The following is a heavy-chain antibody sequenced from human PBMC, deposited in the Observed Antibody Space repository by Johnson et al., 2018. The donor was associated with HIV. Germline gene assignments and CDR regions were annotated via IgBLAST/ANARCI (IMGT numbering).Heavy chain of an antibody. CDR1: GFNFNIYA. D-gene: IGHD1-26*01. CDR2: ISYDGSNK. CDR3: ARDRSPYSRGSLGGI. J-gene: IGHJ3*02. Sequence: QVQLVESGGGVVQPGRSLRLSCAASGFNFNIYAMHWVRQAPGKGLEWVSVISYDGSNKYYADSVKGRITVSRDNSKNTLSLQMDSLRPEDTAVYYCARDRSPYSRGSLGGIWGQGTMVTVSS. V-gene: IGHV3-30-3*01.